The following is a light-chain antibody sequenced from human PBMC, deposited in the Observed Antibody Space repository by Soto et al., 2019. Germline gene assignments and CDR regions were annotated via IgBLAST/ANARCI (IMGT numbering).Light chain of an antibody. V-gene: IGLV2-14*03. Sequence: QSALTQPASVTGSPGQSITISCTGTSSDVGGYNHVAWYQQYPDKAPQLLIYDVNNRPSGISSRFSGSKSGNTASLTISGLQAEDEADYYCFSFTRRHTGVFGGGTKLTVL. CDR2: DVN. J-gene: IGLJ3*02. CDR1: SSDVGGYNH. CDR3: FSFTRRHTGV.